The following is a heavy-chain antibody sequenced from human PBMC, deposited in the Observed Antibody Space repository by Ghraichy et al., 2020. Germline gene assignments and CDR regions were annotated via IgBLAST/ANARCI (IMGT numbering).Heavy chain of an antibody. J-gene: IGHJ5*02. CDR1: GGSISSSSYY. Sequence: SETLSLTCTVSGGSISSSSYYWGWIRQPPGKGLEWIGSIYYSGSTYYNPSLKSRVTISVDTSKNQFSLKLSSVTAADTAVYYCASNYYGSGSYSHRWGQGTLVTVSS. D-gene: IGHD3-10*01. V-gene: IGHV4-39*01. CDR3: ASNYYGSGSYSHR. CDR2: IYYSGST.